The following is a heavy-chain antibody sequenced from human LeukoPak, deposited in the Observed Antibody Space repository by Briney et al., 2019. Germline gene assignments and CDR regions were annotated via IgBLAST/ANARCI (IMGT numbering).Heavy chain of an antibody. V-gene: IGHV3-30*18. D-gene: IGHD6-13*01. CDR1: GFTFSGYG. CDR3: AKTQGSSWYGADY. Sequence: GGSLRLSRAASGFTFSGYGMHWVRQAPGKGLEWVALISYDGSNKYHADSVKGRFTISRNNSKNTLYLQMNSLRVEDTAVYYCAKTQGSSWYGADYWGQGTLVTVSS. J-gene: IGHJ4*02. CDR2: ISYDGSNK.